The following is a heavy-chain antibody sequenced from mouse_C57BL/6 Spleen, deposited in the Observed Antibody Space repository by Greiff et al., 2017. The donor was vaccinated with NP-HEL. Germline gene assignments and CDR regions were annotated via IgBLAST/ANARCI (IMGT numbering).Heavy chain of an antibody. V-gene: IGHV1-80*01. J-gene: IGHJ3*01. CDR2: IYPGDGDT. CDR1: GYAFSSYW. CDR3: ARVHDGTGFAY. Sequence: QVQLKQSGAELVKPGASVKISCKASGYAFSSYWMNWVKQRPGKGLEWIGQIYPGDGDTNYNGKFKGKATLTADKSSSTAYMQLSSLTSEDSAVYFCARVHDGTGFAYWGQGTLVTVSA. D-gene: IGHD2-3*01.